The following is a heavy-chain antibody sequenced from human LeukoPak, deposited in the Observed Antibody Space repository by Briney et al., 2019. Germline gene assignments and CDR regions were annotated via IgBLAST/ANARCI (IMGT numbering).Heavy chain of an antibody. Sequence: GGSLRLSCAASGFTFSNYEMNWVRQAPGKGLEWVSCISSTGSTIYYADSVKGRFTISRDNAKNSLYLQVNSLRAEDTAVFYCARDDHMDVWGKGTTVTVSS. V-gene: IGHV3-48*03. CDR1: GFTFSNYE. CDR3: ARDDHMDV. J-gene: IGHJ6*04. CDR2: ISSTGSTI.